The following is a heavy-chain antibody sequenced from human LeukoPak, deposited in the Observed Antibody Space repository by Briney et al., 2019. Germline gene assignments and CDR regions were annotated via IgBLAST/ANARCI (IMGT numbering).Heavy chain of an antibody. CDR3: ARNPGACSGGSCYYPFDY. V-gene: IGHV3-48*02. CDR2: ISSSSSTI. J-gene: IGHJ4*02. D-gene: IGHD2-15*01. CDR1: GFTFSSYS. Sequence: PGGSLRLSCAASGFTFSSYSMNRGRQAPGKGLEWVSYISSSSSTIYYADSVKGRFTISRDNAKNSLYLQMNSLRDEDTAVYYCARNPGACSGGSCYYPFDYWGQGTLVTVSS.